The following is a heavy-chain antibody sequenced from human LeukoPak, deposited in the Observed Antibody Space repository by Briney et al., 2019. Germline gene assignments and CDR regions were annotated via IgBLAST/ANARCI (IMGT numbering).Heavy chain of an antibody. V-gene: IGHV3-33*01. D-gene: IGHD2-2*01. CDR2: IWYDGSNK. CDR3: ARGVVVVPAAPKNYYYYMDV. CDR1: GFTFSSYG. J-gene: IGHJ6*03. Sequence: GRSLRLSCAASGFTFSSYGMHWVRQAPGKGLEWVAVIWYDGSNKYCADSVKGRFTISRDNSKNTLYLQMNSLRAEDTAVYYCARGVVVVPAAPKNYYYYMDVWGKGTTVTVSS.